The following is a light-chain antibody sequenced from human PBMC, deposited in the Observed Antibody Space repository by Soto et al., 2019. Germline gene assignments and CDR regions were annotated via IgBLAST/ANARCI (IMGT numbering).Light chain of an antibody. J-gene: IGKJ1*01. V-gene: IGKV3-15*01. CDR1: QSVSSN. CDR3: QQYNNWPRT. CDR2: GAS. Sequence: IRMTQYPATLSVAPGERATLSCRASQSVSSNLAWYQQEPGQAHSPIIYGASTRATGIPARFSGSGSGTDFPLTISSLQSEYFAVYYCQQYNNWPRTFGQGTKVEI.